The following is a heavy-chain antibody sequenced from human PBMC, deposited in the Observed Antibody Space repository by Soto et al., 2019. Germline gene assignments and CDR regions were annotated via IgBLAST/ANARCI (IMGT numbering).Heavy chain of an antibody. CDR1: AFTFSNYA. Sequence: PGGSLRLSCVASAFTFSNYAMNWVRQAPGKGLDWVSGISGSGGSTYYADSVKGRFTISRDNSKNTLYLQMNSLRAEDTAVYYCAKDWAPNCSGGNCYTGFDRWGQGTLDTVSS. J-gene: IGHJ4*02. CDR2: ISGSGGST. V-gene: IGHV3-23*01. D-gene: IGHD2-15*01. CDR3: AKDWAPNCSGGNCYTGFDR.